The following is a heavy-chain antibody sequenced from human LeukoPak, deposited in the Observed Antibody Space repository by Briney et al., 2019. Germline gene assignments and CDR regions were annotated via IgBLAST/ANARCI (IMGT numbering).Heavy chain of an antibody. CDR3: ASPFDY. J-gene: IGHJ4*02. Sequence: GGSLRLSCAASGFTFSSYSMNWVRQAPWKGLEWVSYIDSSSSTIYYADSVKGRFTISRDNAKNSLYLQMNSLRAEDTAVYYCASPFDYWGQGTLVTVSS. V-gene: IGHV3-48*01. CDR1: GFTFSSYS. CDR2: IDSSSSTI.